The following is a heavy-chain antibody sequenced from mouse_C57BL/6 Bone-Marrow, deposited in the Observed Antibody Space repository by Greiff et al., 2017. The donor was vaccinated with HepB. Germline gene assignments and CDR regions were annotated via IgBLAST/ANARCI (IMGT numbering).Heavy chain of an antibody. CDR1: GFTFSDYG. Sequence: DVKLVESGGGLVQPGGSLKLSCAASGFTFSDYGMAWVRQAPRKGPEWVAFISNLAYSIYYADTVTGRFTISRENAKNTLYLEMSSLRSEDTAMYYCARQGGSGYDYAMDYWGQGTSVTVSS. V-gene: IGHV5-15*01. D-gene: IGHD3-2*02. CDR2: ISNLAYSI. J-gene: IGHJ4*01. CDR3: ARQGGSGYDYAMDY.